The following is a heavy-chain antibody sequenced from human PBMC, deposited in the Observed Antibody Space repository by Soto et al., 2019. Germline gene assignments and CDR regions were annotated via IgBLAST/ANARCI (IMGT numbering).Heavy chain of an antibody. J-gene: IGHJ6*02. D-gene: IGHD2-21*01. CDR3: ARSFVVQLASYYYGMDV. V-gene: IGHV1-69*13. Sequence: SVKVSCKASGGTFSSYAISWVRQAPGQGLEWMGGIIPIFGTANYAQKFQGRVTITADESTSTAYMELSSLRSEDTAVYYCARSFVVQLASYYYGMDVWGQGTTVTVSS. CDR1: GGTFSSYA. CDR2: IIPIFGTA.